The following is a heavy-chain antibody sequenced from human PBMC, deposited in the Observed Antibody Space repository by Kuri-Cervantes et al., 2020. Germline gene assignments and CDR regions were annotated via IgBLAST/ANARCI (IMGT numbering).Heavy chain of an antibody. CDR3: ARVLRSALGAFDI. V-gene: IGHV4-4*07. J-gene: IGHJ3*02. D-gene: IGHD5-24*01. Sequence: LRLSCTVSGGPISSYYWSWIRQPAGKGLEWIGRIYTSGSTNYNPSLKSRVTMSVDTSKNQFSLKLSSVTAADTAVYYCARVLRSALGAFDIWGQGTMVTVSS. CDR1: GGPISSYY. CDR2: IYTSGST.